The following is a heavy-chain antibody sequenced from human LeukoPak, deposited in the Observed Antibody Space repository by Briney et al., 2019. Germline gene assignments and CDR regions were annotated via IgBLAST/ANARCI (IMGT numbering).Heavy chain of an antibody. V-gene: IGHV3-48*01. J-gene: IGHJ4*02. D-gene: IGHD3-22*01. CDR2: ISGTSNTI. Sequence: GGSLRLSCAASGFTFSTYTMNWVHQAPGKGLEWLSSISGTSNTIYYADSVKGRFTVSRDNAKSSLYLQMNSLGADDTAVYYCARYPPSTYYESSGYPDYWGQGTLLTVSS. CDR1: GFTFSTYT. CDR3: ARYPPSTYYESSGYPDY.